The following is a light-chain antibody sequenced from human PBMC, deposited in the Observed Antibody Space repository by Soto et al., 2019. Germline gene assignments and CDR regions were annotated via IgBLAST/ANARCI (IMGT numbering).Light chain of an antibody. Sequence: DIQMTQSPSTLSASVGDIVTLTCRASQSISSWLAWYQQKPGKAPKLLIFEVSSLESGVPSRVSGSGSGTEFTLTISSLQPDDFATYYCQHYNSYSGTFGQGTKLEIK. CDR2: EVS. J-gene: IGKJ2*02. CDR3: QHYNSYSGT. CDR1: QSISSW. V-gene: IGKV1-5*01.